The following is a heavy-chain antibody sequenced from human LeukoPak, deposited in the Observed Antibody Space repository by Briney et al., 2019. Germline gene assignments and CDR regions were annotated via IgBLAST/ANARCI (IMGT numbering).Heavy chain of an antibody. J-gene: IGHJ4*02. CDR3: ARFYSGIDY. CDR2: IYYSGST. Sequence: SETLSLTCIVSGGSISSYYWSWIRQPPGKGLEWIGYIYYSGSTNYNPSLKSRVTISVDTSKNQFSLKLSSVTAADTAVYYCARFYSGIDYWGQGTLVTVSS. D-gene: IGHD1-26*01. V-gene: IGHV4-59*01. CDR1: GGSISSYY.